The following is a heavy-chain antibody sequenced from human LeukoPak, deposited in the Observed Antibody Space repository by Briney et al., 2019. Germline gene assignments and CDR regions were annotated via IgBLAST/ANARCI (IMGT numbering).Heavy chain of an antibody. J-gene: IGHJ3*02. CDR3: ARRLYGSGSYYAGDAFDI. D-gene: IGHD3-10*01. CDR1: GGSISSYY. V-gene: IGHV4-4*07. CDR2: IYTSGST. Sequence: PSETLSLTCTVSGGSISSYYWSWIRQPAGKGLEWIGRIYTSGSTNYNPSLKSRVTMSVDTSKNQFSLKLSSVTAADTAVYYCARRLYGSGSYYAGDAFDIRGQGTMVTVSS.